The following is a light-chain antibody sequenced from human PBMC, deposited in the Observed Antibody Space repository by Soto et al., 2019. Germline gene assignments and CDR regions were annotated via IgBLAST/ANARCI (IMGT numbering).Light chain of an antibody. V-gene: IGKV3-20*01. J-gene: IGKJ1*01. CDR1: QSVSSNY. CDR2: DAC. Sequence: EGVLTQSPGTLSLSPGVRATLSCRASQSVSSNYLAWYQQKPGQAPRLLIYDACLRATGIPDRFSGSGSGTDFTLTISRLEPEDFAVYYCQQYVSLSWSFGQGTKVDIK. CDR3: QQYVSLSWS.